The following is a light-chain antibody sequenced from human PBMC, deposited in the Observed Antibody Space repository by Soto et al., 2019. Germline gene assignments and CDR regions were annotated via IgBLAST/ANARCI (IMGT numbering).Light chain of an antibody. J-gene: IGKJ1*01. CDR3: IQALQTPRT. V-gene: IGKV2-28*01. Sequence: DIVMTQSPLSLPVTPGEPASISCRSSQSLLHSNGYNYLDWYLQKPGQSPQLLIYLGSNRASGVPDRFSGSGSGSDFTLKISRVEAEDVGVYYCIQALQTPRTFGQGTKVEI. CDR2: LGS. CDR1: QSLLHSNGYNY.